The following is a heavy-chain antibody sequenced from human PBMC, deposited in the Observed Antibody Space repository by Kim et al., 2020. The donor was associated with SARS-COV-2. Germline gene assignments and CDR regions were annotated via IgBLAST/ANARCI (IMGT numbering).Heavy chain of an antibody. V-gene: IGHV1-69*13. D-gene: IGHD5-18*01. CDR3: ARGGGGRIQLWLPDY. Sequence: SVKVSCKASGGTFSSYAISWVRQAPGQGLEWMGGIIPIFGTANYAQKFQGRVTITADESTSTAYMELSSLRSEDTAVYYCARGGGGRIQLWLPDYWGQGTLVTVSS. CDR2: IIPIFGTA. CDR1: GGTFSSYA. J-gene: IGHJ4*02.